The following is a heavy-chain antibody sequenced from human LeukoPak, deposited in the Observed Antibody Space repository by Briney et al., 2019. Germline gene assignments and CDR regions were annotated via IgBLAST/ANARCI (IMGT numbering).Heavy chain of an antibody. CDR3: ARLGAIGGFDY. J-gene: IGHJ4*02. CDR1: GFTFSYHW. CDR2: IKNDGAVK. Sequence: PGGSLRLSCAASGFTFSYHWMTWVRQAPGKGLEWVANIKNDGAVKNYVDSVKGRFTISRDNAKNSLYLQMNSLRAEDTAVYYCARLGAIGGFDYWGQGTLVTVSS. V-gene: IGHV3-7*01. D-gene: IGHD3-16*01.